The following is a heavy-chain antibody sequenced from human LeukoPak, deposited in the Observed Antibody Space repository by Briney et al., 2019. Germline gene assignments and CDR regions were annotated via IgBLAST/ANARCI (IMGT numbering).Heavy chain of an antibody. Sequence: ASVKVSCKASGYTFTRYDINWVRQAPGQGLEWMGWISAYNGNAKYAQNLQGRVTMTTDTSTNTAYMEVTSLTSDDTAVYYCAREAATGVFFDYWGQGTLVTVSS. D-gene: IGHD6-13*01. CDR3: AREAATGVFFDY. CDR1: GYTFTRYD. V-gene: IGHV1-18*01. CDR2: ISAYNGNA. J-gene: IGHJ4*02.